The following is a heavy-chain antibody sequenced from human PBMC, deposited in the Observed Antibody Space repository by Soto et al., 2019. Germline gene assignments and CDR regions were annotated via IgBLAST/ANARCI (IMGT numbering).Heavy chain of an antibody. CDR1: GFTFSSYA. Sequence: GGSLRLSCAASGFTFSSYAMSRVRQAPGKGLEWVSAISGSGGSTYYADSVKGRFTISRDNSKNTLYLQMNSLRAEDTAVYYCAIAVERGRYFDYWGQGTLVTVSS. V-gene: IGHV3-23*01. J-gene: IGHJ4*02. D-gene: IGHD6-19*01. CDR2: ISGSGGST. CDR3: AIAVERGRYFDY.